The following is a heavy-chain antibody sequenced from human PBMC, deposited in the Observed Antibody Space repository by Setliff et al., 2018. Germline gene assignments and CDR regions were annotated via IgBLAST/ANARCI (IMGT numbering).Heavy chain of an antibody. J-gene: IGHJ6*02. CDR1: GGSITSGSFY. Sequence: ASETLSLTCTVSGGSITSGSFYWSWIRQPAGKRLEWIGRIHASGSPSYNPSLSSRVSMSLDTSKNQFSLKLTSVTAADTAVYYCARDQWVRSPPLPFSYGMDVWGQGTTVTVSS. CDR2: IHASGSP. CDR3: ARDQWVRSPPLPFSYGMDV. V-gene: IGHV4-61*02. D-gene: IGHD5-12*01.